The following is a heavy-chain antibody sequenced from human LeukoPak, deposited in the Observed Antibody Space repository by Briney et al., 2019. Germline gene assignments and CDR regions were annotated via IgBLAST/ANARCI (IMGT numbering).Heavy chain of an antibody. D-gene: IGHD3-22*01. Sequence: PGGSLRLSCAASGLTFSSYAMSWVRQAPGKGLEWVSAISGSGGSTYYADSVKGRFTISRDNSKNTLYLQMNSLRAEDTAVYYCAKESNYDSSGYYLNWFDPWGQGTLVTVSS. CDR2: ISGSGGST. CDR1: GLTFSSYA. CDR3: AKESNYDSSGYYLNWFDP. J-gene: IGHJ5*02. V-gene: IGHV3-23*01.